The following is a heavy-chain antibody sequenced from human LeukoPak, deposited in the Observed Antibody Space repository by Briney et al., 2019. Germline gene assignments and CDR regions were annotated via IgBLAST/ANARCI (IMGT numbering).Heavy chain of an antibody. J-gene: IGHJ6*03. Sequence: SVKVSCKASGGTFSSYAISWVRQAPGQGLEWMGGIIPIFGTANYAQKFQGRVTITRNTSMNTAYMELSSLRFEDTAVYYCAREVQAYDFWSTDYYMDVWGKGTTVTVSS. CDR3: AREVQAYDFWSTDYYMDV. CDR1: GGTFSSYA. D-gene: IGHD3-3*01. CDR2: IIPIFGTA. V-gene: IGHV1-69*05.